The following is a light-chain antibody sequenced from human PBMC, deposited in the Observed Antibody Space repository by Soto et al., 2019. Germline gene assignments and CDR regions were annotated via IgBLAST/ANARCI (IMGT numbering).Light chain of an antibody. J-gene: IGKJ2*01. Sequence: EIVMTQSPATLSVSPGERATLSCRASRSVSSNLSWYQQKPGQAPMLLMYGASTRATGIPARFSGSGSGTEFTLTISSLQSEDFAVYYCQQYNNWPLYTFGQGTKLEIK. CDR3: QQYNNWPLYT. CDR1: RSVSSN. V-gene: IGKV3-15*01. CDR2: GAS.